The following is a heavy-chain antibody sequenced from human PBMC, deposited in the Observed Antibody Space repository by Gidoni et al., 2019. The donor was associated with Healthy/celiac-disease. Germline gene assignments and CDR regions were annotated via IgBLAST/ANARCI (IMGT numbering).Heavy chain of an antibody. Sequence: EVQLVESGGGLVQPGGSLKLSCAASGFTFSGSAMPWVRQASGKGLEWVGRIRSKANSYATAYAASVKGRFTISRDDSKNTAYLQMNSLKTEDTAVYYCTSVAATPEDACDAFDIWGQGTMVTVSS. D-gene: IGHD2-15*01. CDR3: TSVAATPEDACDAFDI. V-gene: IGHV3-73*01. CDR2: IRSKANSYAT. CDR1: GFTFSGSA. J-gene: IGHJ3*02.